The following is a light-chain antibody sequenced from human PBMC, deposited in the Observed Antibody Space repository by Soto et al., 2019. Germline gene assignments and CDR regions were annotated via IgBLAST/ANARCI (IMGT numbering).Light chain of an antibody. CDR1: SSDVGGYNY. CDR3: SSYGGSNTVV. Sequence: QSALTQPPSASGSPGQSVTISCTGSSSDVGGYNYVSWYQQHPGKAPKLMIYEVSKRPSGVPDRLSGSKSGNTASLTVSGPQAEGGADYYCSSYGGSNTVVFGGGPKLTVL. CDR2: EVS. J-gene: IGLJ2*01. V-gene: IGLV2-8*01.